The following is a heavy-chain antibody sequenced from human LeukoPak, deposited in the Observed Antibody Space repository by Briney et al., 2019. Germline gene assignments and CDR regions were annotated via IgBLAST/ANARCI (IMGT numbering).Heavy chain of an antibody. CDR2: INSDGSSR. J-gene: IGHJ4*02. Sequence: GRSLRLSCAASGFTFSSYGMHWVRQAPGKGLVWVSRINSDGSSRCYADSVKGRFTISRDSAKNTLFLQMDSLRAEDTAVYYCVRGTCRNNGYGGDDPYWGQGTLVIVSS. V-gene: IGHV3-74*01. CDR3: VRGTCRNNGYGGDDPY. D-gene: IGHD2-21*02. CDR1: GFTFSSYG.